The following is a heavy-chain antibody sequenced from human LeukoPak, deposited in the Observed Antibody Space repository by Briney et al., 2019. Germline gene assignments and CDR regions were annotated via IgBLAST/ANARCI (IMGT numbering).Heavy chain of an antibody. D-gene: IGHD7-27*01. V-gene: IGHV3-7*05. CDR3: ARTPADWGYFDY. CDR2: IKRDGSEK. Sequence: PGGSLGLSCAASGFTFSAYWINWVRQAPGKGLEWVANIKRDGSEKYYVGSVKGRFTISRDNAKNSLYLQMNSLRAEDTAVYYCARTPADWGYFDYWGQGALVTVSS. J-gene: IGHJ4*02. CDR1: GFTFSAYW.